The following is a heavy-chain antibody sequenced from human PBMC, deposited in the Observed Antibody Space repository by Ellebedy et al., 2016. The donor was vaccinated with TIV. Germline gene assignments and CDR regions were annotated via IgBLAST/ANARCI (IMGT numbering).Heavy chain of an antibody. J-gene: IGHJ6*03. CDR3: ASCSSTSCYYYYYMDV. Sequence: SETLSLXXTVSGYSISSGYYWGWIRQPAGKGLEWIGRIYTSGSTNYNPSLKSRVTMSVDTSKNQFSLKLSSVTAADTAVYYCASCSSTSCYYYYYMDVWGKGTTVTVSS. CDR2: IYTSGST. D-gene: IGHD2-2*01. CDR1: GYSISSGYY. V-gene: IGHV4-4*07.